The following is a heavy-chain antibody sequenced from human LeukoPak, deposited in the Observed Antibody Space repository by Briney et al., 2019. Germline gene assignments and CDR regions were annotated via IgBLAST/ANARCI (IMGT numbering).Heavy chain of an antibody. CDR2: IKQDGSEK. D-gene: IGHD3-10*01. CDR3: ARGGRGFGELFNY. J-gene: IGHJ4*02. CDR1: GFTFSSYW. Sequence: GGSLRLSCAASGFTFSSYWMSWVRQAPGKGLEWVANIKQDGSEKYYVDSVKGRFTISRDNAKNSLYLQMNSLRAEDTAVYYCARGGRGFGELFNYWGQGTLVTVSS. V-gene: IGHV3-7*01.